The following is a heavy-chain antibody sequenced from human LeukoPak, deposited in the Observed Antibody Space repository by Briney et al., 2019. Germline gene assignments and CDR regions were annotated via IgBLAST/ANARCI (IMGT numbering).Heavy chain of an antibody. CDR2: IKEDGSAT. Sequence: GGSLRLSCAAPGFTFSTYWMACVRQAPGKGLEWVASIKEDGSATFYVDSVKGRFSISRDNAKYSLYLQMNSLRAEDTAVYYCTKDSHRRSDYWGQGTLLTVSS. J-gene: IGHJ4*02. CDR3: TKDSHRRSDY. CDR1: GFTFSTYW. D-gene: IGHD1-14*01. V-gene: IGHV3-7*01.